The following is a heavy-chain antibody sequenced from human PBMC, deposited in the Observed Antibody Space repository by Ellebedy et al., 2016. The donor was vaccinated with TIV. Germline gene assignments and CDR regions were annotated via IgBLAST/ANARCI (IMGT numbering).Heavy chain of an antibody. D-gene: IGHD3-10*01. J-gene: IGHJ4*02. Sequence: PGGSLRLSCAASGFTFDDYAMHWVRQAPGKGLEWVSGISWNSGSIGYADSVKGRFTISRDNAKNSLYLQMNSLKAEDTALYYCAKGGWSYPPFFDYWGQGTLVTVSS. CDR3: AKGGWSYPPFFDY. V-gene: IGHV3-9*01. CDR1: GFTFDDYA. CDR2: ISWNSGSI.